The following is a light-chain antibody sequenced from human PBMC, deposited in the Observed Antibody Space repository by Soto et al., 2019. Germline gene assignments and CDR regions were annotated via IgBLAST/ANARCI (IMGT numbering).Light chain of an antibody. Sequence: EIVMTQSPATLSVSPGERVTLSCRASQSVSNNLAWYQQKPGQTPRLLIYDASTRATGVPARFSGSGSGTEFTLTINSLQSEDFAVYYCQRYNNWPLTFGGGTKV. CDR2: DAS. J-gene: IGKJ4*01. V-gene: IGKV3-15*01. CDR1: QSVSNN. CDR3: QRYNNWPLT.